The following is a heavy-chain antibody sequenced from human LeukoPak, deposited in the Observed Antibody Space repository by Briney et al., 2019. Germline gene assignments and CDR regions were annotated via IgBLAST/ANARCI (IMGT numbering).Heavy chain of an antibody. Sequence: SETLSLTCTVSGGSISSSSYYWGWIRQPPGKGLEWIGEINHSGSTNYNPSLKSRVTISVDTSKNQFSLKLSSVTAADTAVYYCARGASSRVRFLEWLLYFDYWGQGTLVTVSS. V-gene: IGHV4-39*07. CDR2: INHSGST. D-gene: IGHD3-3*01. CDR3: ARGASSRVRFLEWLLYFDY. J-gene: IGHJ4*02. CDR1: GGSISSSSYY.